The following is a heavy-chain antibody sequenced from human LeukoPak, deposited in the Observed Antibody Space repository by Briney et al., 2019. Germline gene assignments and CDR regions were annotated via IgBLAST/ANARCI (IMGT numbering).Heavy chain of an antibody. CDR2: IRYDGSNK. Sequence: GGSLRLSCAASGFTFSSYGMHWVRQAPGKGLEWVAFIRYDGSNKYYADSVKGRFTISRDNSKNTLYLQMNSLRAEDTAVYYCAKRLLSSFLLDYWGQGTLVTVSS. CDR3: AKRLLSSFLLDY. V-gene: IGHV3-30*02. J-gene: IGHJ4*02. CDR1: GFTFSSYG. D-gene: IGHD3-10*01.